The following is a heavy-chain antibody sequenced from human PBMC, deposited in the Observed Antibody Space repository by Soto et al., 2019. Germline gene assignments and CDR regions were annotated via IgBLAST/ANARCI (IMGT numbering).Heavy chain of an antibody. J-gene: IGHJ5*02. D-gene: IGHD3-10*01. V-gene: IGHV3-64D*06. CDR1: GFTFSSYA. CDR3: ARGSYYGSGSQNWFDP. CDR2: ISSNGGST. Sequence: PGGSLRLSCSASGFTFSSYAMHWVRQAPGKGLEYVSAISSNGGSTYYADSVKGRFTISRDNSKNTLYLQMSSLRAEDTAVYYCARGSYYGSGSQNWFDPWGQGTLVTVSS.